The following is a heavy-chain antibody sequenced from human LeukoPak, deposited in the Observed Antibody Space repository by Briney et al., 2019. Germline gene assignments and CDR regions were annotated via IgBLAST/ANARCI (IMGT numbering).Heavy chain of an antibody. Sequence: GGSLRLSCAASGFTFSSYGMHWVRQAPGKGLEWVAFVRYDGSNKYYADSVKGRFTISRDNSKNTLYLQMNSLRAEDTAVYYCAKDRYDFWSGYPEYYFDYWGQGTLVTVSS. CDR1: GFTFSSYG. J-gene: IGHJ4*02. CDR3: AKDRYDFWSGYPEYYFDY. CDR2: VRYDGSNK. V-gene: IGHV3-30*02. D-gene: IGHD3-3*01.